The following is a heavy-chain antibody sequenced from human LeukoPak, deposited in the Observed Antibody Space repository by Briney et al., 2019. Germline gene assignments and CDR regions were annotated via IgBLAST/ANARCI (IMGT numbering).Heavy chain of an antibody. V-gene: IGHV4-39*07. Sequence: PSETLSLTCTVSGGSISSGSYYWGWIRQPPGKGLEWIGSIYYSGSTNYNPSLNSRVTMSVDTSMNQFSLRLTSVTAADTAVYYCARGAYYGSGTYYNRYYMDVWGKGTTVTISS. D-gene: IGHD3-10*01. CDR3: ARGAYYGSGTYYNRYYMDV. CDR2: IYYSGST. CDR1: GGSISSGSYY. J-gene: IGHJ6*03.